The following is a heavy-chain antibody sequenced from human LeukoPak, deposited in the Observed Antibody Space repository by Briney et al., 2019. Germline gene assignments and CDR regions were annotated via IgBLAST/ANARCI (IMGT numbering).Heavy chain of an antibody. J-gene: IGHJ4*02. V-gene: IGHV4-59*01. CDR1: GGSISSYY. Sequence: PSETLSLTCTVSGGSISSYYWSWIRQPPGKGLEWIGYIYYSGSTNYNPSLKSRVSISVDTSKNQFSLKLSSVTAADTAIYYCARGDWYEVDYWGQGTLVTVSS. CDR3: ARGDWYEVDY. D-gene: IGHD6-19*01. CDR2: IYYSGST.